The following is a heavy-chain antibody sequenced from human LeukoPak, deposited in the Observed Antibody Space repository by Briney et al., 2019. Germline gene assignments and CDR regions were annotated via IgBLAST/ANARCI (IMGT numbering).Heavy chain of an antibody. CDR3: ARCNGDLSYYSDY. D-gene: IGHD4-17*01. Sequence: SETLSLTCTVSGGSISSSSYYWGWIRQPPGKGLEWIGSIYYSGSTYYNPSLKSRVTISVDTSKNQFSLKLSSVTAADTAVYYCARCNGDLSYYSDYWGQGTLVTVSS. CDR2: IYYSGST. CDR1: GGSISSSSYY. V-gene: IGHV4-39*01. J-gene: IGHJ4*02.